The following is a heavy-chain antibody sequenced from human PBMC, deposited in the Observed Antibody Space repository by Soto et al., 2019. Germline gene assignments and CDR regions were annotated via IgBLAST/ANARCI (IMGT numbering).Heavy chain of an antibody. CDR1: GFTFSSYG. J-gene: IGHJ5*02. D-gene: IGHD3-22*01. V-gene: IGHV3-30*18. CDR3: AKDRTRSLYYYDSSGYYPRGDNWFDP. CDR2: ISYDGSNK. Sequence: HPGGSLRLSCAASGFTFSSYGMHWVRQAPGKGLEWVAVISYDGSNKYYADSVKGRFTISRDNSKNTLYLQMNSLRAEDTAVYYCAKDRTRSLYYYDSSGYYPRGDNWFDPWGQGTLVTVSS.